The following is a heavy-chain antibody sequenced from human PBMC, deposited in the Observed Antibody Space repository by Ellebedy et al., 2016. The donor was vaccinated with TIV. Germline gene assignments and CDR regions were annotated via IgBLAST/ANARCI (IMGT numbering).Heavy chain of an antibody. Sequence: LRLSCTVSGGSIISDGYYWSWVRQHPGKGLEWIGYVYYSGSAYYNPSLKSLVTISVDTSKNQFSLKLDSVSVADTAVYYCARRRRYGDADYFDFWGHGTLVTVSS. V-gene: IGHV4-31*01. CDR3: ARRRRYGDADYFDF. CDR1: GGSIISDGYY. CDR2: VYYSGSA. J-gene: IGHJ4*01. D-gene: IGHD4-17*01.